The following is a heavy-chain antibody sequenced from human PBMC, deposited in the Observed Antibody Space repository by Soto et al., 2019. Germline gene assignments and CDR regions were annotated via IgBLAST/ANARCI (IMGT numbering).Heavy chain of an antibody. CDR2: ISYDGSNK. D-gene: IGHD2-21*02. Sequence: GGFLRLSCAASGFTFSSYVMHWVRQAPGKGLEWVAVISYDGSNKYYAGSVKGRFTISRDNSKNTLYLQMNSLRAEDTAVYYCARGGGIVVVTAPYDHWGQGTLVTVS. CDR3: ARGGGIVVVTAPYDH. CDR1: GFTFSSYV. V-gene: IGHV3-30*03. J-gene: IGHJ4*02.